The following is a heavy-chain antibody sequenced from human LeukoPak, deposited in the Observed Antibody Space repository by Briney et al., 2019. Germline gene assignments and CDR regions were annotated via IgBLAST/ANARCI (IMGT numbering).Heavy chain of an antibody. CDR2: ISYDGSNK. CDR1: GFTFRSYA. CDR3: ARGTTGLGY. J-gene: IGHJ4*02. V-gene: IGHV3-30-3*01. Sequence: GGSLRLSCAASGFTFRSYAMHWVRQAPGKGLEWVAVISYDGSNKYYADSVEGRFTISRDNSKNTLYLQMNSLRAEDTAVYYCARGTTGLGYWGQGTLVTVSS. D-gene: IGHD1-1*01.